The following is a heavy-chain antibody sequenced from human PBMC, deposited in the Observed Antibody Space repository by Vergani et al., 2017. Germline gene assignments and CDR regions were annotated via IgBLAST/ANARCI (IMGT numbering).Heavy chain of an antibody. CDR3: ARLYGRDSSGSKYFDY. J-gene: IGHJ4*02. D-gene: IGHD3-22*01. CDR2: IYPSDSDT. CDR1: GYSFTNYW. Sequence: EVQLVQSGAEVKKPGESLKISCKDSGYSFTNYWIGWVRQRPGKGLEWMGIIYPSDSDTRYSPSFQGQVTISVDKSISTAYLQRSSLRASDSAMYYCARLYGRDSSGSKYFDYWGQGTLVTVSS. V-gene: IGHV5-51*01.